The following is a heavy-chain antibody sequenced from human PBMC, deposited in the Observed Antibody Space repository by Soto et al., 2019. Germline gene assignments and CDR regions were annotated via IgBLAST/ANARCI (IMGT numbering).Heavy chain of an antibody. CDR3: ARCRYDILTGRPDYYYMDV. CDR2: ISSSGSTI. J-gene: IGHJ6*03. D-gene: IGHD3-9*01. V-gene: IGHV3-11*01. CDR1: GFTFSDYY. Sequence: PGGSLRLSCAASGFTFSDYYMSWIRQAPRKGLEWVSYISSSGSTIYYADSVKGRFTISRDNAKNSLYLQMNSLRAEDTAVYYCARCRYDILTGRPDYYYMDVWGKGTTVTVSS.